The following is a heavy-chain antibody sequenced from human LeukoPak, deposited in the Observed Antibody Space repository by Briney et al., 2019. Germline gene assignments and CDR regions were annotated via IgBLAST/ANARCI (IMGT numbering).Heavy chain of an antibody. Sequence: TGGSLRLSCAASGFTFSDYYMSWIRQAPGKGLEWVSYISSSGSTIYYADSVKGRFTMSRDNAKNSLYLQMNSLRAEDTAVYYCARGSYGGNSAFDYWGQGTLVTVSS. CDR3: ARGSYGGNSAFDY. J-gene: IGHJ4*02. V-gene: IGHV3-11*04. CDR2: ISSSGSTI. D-gene: IGHD4-23*01. CDR1: GFTFSDYY.